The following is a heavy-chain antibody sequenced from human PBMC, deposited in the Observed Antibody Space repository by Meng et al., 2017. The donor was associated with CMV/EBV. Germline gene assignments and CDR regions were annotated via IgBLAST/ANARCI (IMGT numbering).Heavy chain of an antibody. D-gene: IGHD2-2*01. CDR3: AKRGGYCSSTSCQYYYGMDV. CDR1: GFTFSSYG. V-gene: IGHV3-30*02. CDR2: IRYDGSNK. Sequence: GESLKISCAASGFTFSSYGMHWVRQAPGKGLEWVAFIRYDGSNKYYADSVKGRFTISRDNSKTTLYLQMNRLRAEDTAVYYCAKRGGYCSSTSCQYYYGMDVWGQGTTVTVSS. J-gene: IGHJ6*02.